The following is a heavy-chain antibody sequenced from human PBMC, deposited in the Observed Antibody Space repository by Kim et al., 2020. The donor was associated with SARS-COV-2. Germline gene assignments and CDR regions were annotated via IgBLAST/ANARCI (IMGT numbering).Heavy chain of an antibody. CDR1: GFTFSSYG. CDR2: IWYDGSNR. V-gene: IGHV3-33*06. J-gene: IGHJ6*02. CDR3: AKDDQSATYSYYYYGMDV. Sequence: GGSLRLSCAASGFTFSSYGMHWVRQSPGKGLEWVAVIWYDGSNRYYADSVKGRFTISRDNSKNTLYLQMNSLRAEDTAVHYCAKDDQSATYSYYYYGMDVWGQGTTVTVSS.